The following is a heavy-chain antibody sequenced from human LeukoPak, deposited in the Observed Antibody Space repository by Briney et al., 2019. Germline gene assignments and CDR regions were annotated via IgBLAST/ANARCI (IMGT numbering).Heavy chain of an antibody. V-gene: IGHV3-48*01. Sequence: GGSLRLSCAASGFTFSTYTMNWVRQPPGKGLEWVSSIGTSSSTIYYADSVKGRFTISRDNAKNSLYLQMNRLRADDTAVYYCARFAAGGSYYYYMDVWRKETTVTVS. CDR3: ARFAAGGSYYYYMDV. J-gene: IGHJ6*03. CDR1: GFTFSTYT. D-gene: IGHD6-25*01. CDR2: IGTSSSTI.